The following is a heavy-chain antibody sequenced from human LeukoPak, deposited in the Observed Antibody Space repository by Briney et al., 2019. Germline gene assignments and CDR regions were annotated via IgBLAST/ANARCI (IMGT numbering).Heavy chain of an antibody. CDR1: GFTFSSYA. V-gene: IGHV3-23*01. D-gene: IGHD3-16*01. CDR2: ISGSGGST. J-gene: IGHJ4*02. CDR3: ARDRLGAMLFFDS. Sequence: PGGSLRLSCAASGFTFSSYAMSWVRQAPGKGLEWVSAISGSGGSTYYADSVKGRFTISRDNSKNTLYLQMNSLRAEDTALYYCARDRLGAMLFFDSWGQGTLVTVSS.